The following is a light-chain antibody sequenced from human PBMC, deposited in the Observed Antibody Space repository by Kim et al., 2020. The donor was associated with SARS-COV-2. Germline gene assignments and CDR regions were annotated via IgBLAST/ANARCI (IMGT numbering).Light chain of an antibody. V-gene: IGLV3-1*01. J-gene: IGLJ2*01. CDR2: QDS. Sequence: SYELTQPPSVSVSPGQTASITCSGDKSGDKYACWYQQKPCQSPVLVIYQDSKRPSGIPERFSGSNSGNTATLTISGTQAMDEADYYCQAWDSSTVLFGGG. CDR1: KSGDKY. CDR3: QAWDSSTVL.